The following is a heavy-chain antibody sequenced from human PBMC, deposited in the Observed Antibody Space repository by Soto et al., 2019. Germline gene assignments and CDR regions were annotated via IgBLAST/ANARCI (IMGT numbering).Heavy chain of an antibody. CDR3: ATSGGSYP. CDR1: GGSFCGYY. CDR2: INQSGST. Sequence: PSETLSLTCAVYGGSFCGYYWSWIRQPPGKGLEWIGEINQSGSTNYNPSLKSRVTISVDTSKNQFSLKLSSVTAADTAVYYCATSGGSYPWGQGTLVTVSS. V-gene: IGHV4-34*01. J-gene: IGHJ5*02. D-gene: IGHD2-15*01.